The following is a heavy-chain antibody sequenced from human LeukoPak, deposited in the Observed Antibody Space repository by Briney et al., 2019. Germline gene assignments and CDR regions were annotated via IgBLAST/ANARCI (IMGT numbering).Heavy chain of an antibody. CDR2: ISYDGSNK. Sequence: GGSLRLSCAASGFTFSSYAMHWVRQAPGKGLEWVAVISYDGSNKYYADSVKGRFTISRDNSNNTLYVQMNSLRAEDTALYYCARSRSGSASWALQIFDNWGQGTLVTVSS. D-gene: IGHD2-2*01. V-gene: IGHV3-30-3*01. CDR1: GFTFSSYA. CDR3: ARSRSGSASWALQIFDN. J-gene: IGHJ4*02.